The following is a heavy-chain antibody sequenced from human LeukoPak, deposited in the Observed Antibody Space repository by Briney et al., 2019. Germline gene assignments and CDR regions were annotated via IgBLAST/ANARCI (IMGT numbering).Heavy chain of an antibody. CDR2: IIPIFGTA. J-gene: IGHJ4*02. V-gene: IGHV1-69*01. Sequence: ASVNVSCKASGGTFSSYAISWVRQAPGQGLEWMGGIIPIFGTANYAQKFQGRVTITADESTSTAYMELSSLRSEDTAVYYCARDTYDSSGYYYPDYWGQGTLVTVSS. D-gene: IGHD3-22*01. CDR3: ARDTYDSSGYYYPDY. CDR1: GGTFSSYA.